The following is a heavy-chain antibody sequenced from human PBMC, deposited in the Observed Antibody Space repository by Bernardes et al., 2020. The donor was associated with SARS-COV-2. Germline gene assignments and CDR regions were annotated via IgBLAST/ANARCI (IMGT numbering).Heavy chain of an antibody. V-gene: IGHV1-8*02. D-gene: IGHD6-19*01. Sequence: VKVSCKASGYTFSSYDINWVRQATGQGLEWMGWMNPNSGNTGYAQKFQGRVTMTRNTSISTAYMELSSLRSDDTAVYYCARGRGNSSGWYYYGLDVWGQGITVTVSS. CDR2: MNPNSGNT. CDR1: GYTFSSYD. J-gene: IGHJ6*02. CDR3: ARGRGNSSGWYYYGLDV.